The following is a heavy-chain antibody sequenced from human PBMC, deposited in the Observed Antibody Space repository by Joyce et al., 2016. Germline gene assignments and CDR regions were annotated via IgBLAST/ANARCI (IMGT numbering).Heavy chain of an antibody. CDR2: MGFSESPI. J-gene: IGHJ6*03. V-gene: IGHV3-11*04. CDR3: ARDRVQWSFGAVSNHFYMDV. CDR1: GFASFTDYY. Sequence: QVQLVESGGGVAKPGGSLRLSCVASGFASFTDYYMSWIRQAPGKGLEGVAYMGFSESPIYYADSGKGRFTVARDNSKNSLCLHMYNLRVEDSAVYYCARDRVQWSFGAVSNHFYMDVWGKGTAVAVAS. D-gene: IGHD3-16*01.